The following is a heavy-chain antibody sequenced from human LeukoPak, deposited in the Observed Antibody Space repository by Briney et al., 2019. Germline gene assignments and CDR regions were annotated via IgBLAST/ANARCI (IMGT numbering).Heavy chain of an antibody. J-gene: IGHJ4*02. CDR3: ARLSAGYPFDY. V-gene: IGHV4-39*01. D-gene: IGHD3-10*01. Sequence: SETLSLTCNVSGGSISSSSYFWGWIRQPPGKGLELIGSIYYSGSTYYNPSLKTRVTISLDTSKNQFSLKLSSVTAADTAVYYCARLSAGYPFDYWGQGTLVTVSS. CDR2: IYYSGST. CDR1: GGSISSSSYF.